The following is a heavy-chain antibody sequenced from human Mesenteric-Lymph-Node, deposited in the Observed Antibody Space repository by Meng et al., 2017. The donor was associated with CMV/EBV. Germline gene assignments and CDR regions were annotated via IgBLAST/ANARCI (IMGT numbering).Heavy chain of an antibody. J-gene: IGHJ4*02. V-gene: IGHV3-30*04. D-gene: IGHD3-3*01. CDR3: AKSNFWSGLFDY. CDR1: GFTFSSYA. Sequence: GESLKISCAASGFTFSSYAMHWVRQAPGKGLEWVAVISYDGSNKYYADSVKGRFTISRDNSKNTLYLQMNSLRAEDTAVYYCAKSNFWSGLFDYWGQGTLVTVSS. CDR2: ISYDGSNK.